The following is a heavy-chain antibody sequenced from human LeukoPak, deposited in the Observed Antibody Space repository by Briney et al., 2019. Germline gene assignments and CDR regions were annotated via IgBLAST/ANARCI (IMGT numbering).Heavy chain of an antibody. V-gene: IGHV3-7*01. CDR1: GFSFSSYW. D-gene: IGHD5-24*01. J-gene: IGHJ6*03. Sequence: GGSLRLSCEGSGFSFSSYWMTWVRQSPGKGPEWVANIRQDESERYTVDSVKGRFTISRDNAKNSVYLHMNSLSAEGTAVYYCARDMGDGYTPPDYYYYMDVWGKGTTVTVSS. CDR2: IRQDESER. CDR3: ARDMGDGYTPPDYYYYMDV.